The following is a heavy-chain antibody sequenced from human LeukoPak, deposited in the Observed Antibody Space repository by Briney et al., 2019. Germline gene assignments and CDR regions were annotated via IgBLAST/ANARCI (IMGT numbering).Heavy chain of an antibody. J-gene: IGHJ4*02. CDR3: ARGKAEGILNYYYFDY. CDR1: GDSVSGGNYH. Sequence: SETLSLTCTVSGDSVSGGNYHWSWIRQPPGKGLEWIGYIYYSGTTNYNPSLKSRVTVSVDTSKNQFSLNLSSVTAADTAVYYCARGKAEGILNYYYFDYWGQGTLVTVSS. CDR2: IYYSGTT. D-gene: IGHD5-18*01. V-gene: IGHV4-61*01.